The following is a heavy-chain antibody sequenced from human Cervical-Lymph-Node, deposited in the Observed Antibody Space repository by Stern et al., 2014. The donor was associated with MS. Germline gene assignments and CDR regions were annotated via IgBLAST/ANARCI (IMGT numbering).Heavy chain of an antibody. Sequence: VQLVESGPGLVKPSETLSLICTVSGGSISSTYWSWIRQPPGKGLEWIGFIYYSGSTNYNPSLKSRVTISIDTSKNQFSLKLSSVTAADTAVYYCARGGITGTRVPQFDSWGQGTLVTVSS. J-gene: IGHJ4*02. CDR3: ARGGITGTRVPQFDS. CDR2: IYYSGST. V-gene: IGHV4-59*01. CDR1: GGSISSTY. D-gene: IGHD1-20*01.